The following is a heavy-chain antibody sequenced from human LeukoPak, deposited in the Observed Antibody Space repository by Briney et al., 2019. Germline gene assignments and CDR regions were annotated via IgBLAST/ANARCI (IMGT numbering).Heavy chain of an antibody. CDR3: ARDRYYYGSGNYRLFDY. CDR1: GGSISSSSYY. J-gene: IGHJ4*02. Sequence: SETLSLTCTVSGGSISSSSYYWSWIRQPAGKGLEWIGRIHNSGSTNCNPSLKSRVTMSVDTSKNQFSLKLSSVTAADTAVYYCARDRYYYGSGNYRLFDYWGQGTLVTVSS. D-gene: IGHD3-10*01. V-gene: IGHV4-61*02. CDR2: IHNSGST.